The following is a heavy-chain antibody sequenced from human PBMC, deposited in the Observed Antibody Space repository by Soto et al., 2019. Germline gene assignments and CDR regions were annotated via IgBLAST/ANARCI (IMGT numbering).Heavy chain of an antibody. CDR3: ARDVRCSSTSCYKGYYYYGMDV. J-gene: IGHJ6*02. CDR2: ISAYNGNT. V-gene: IGHV1-18*01. CDR1: GYTFTSYG. Sequence: GASVKVSCKASGYTFTSYGISWVRQAPGQGLEWMEWISAYNGNTNYAQKLQGRVTMNTDTSTSTAYMELRSLRSDDTAVYYCARDVRCSSTSCYKGYYYYGMDVWGQGTTVTVSS. D-gene: IGHD2-2*02.